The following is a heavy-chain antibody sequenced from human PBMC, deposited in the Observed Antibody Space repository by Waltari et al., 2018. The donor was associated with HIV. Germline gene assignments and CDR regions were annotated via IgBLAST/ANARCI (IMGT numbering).Heavy chain of an antibody. J-gene: IGHJ6*02. CDR3: ARGGASTTPRDYNYYGLDV. Sequence: QVELVQSGAEVKKPGASVKVSCKASGYIFTDNYIHCVRQAPGHGLEWMGWINPKSGGTKHAQKFQGRVTMTRDMSMSTVYMEVSRLTSDDTAVYYCARGGASTTPRDYNYYGLDVWGQGTTVTVSS. CDR1: GYIFTDNY. V-gene: IGHV1-2*02. D-gene: IGHD2-2*01. CDR2: INPKSGGT.